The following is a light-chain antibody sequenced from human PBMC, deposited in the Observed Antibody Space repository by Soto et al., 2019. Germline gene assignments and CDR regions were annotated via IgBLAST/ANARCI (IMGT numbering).Light chain of an antibody. J-gene: IGKJ1*01. CDR3: QHTRT. Sequence: DFQMTRSPSTLSASVGDRVTITCRARQNINNWVAWYQQKPGKAPKFLIYDASTLQRGVPSRFSGSGFGTEFSLTISSLQPDDFGSYYCQHTRTFGQGTKVEIK. CDR1: QNINNW. V-gene: IGKV1-5*01. CDR2: DAS.